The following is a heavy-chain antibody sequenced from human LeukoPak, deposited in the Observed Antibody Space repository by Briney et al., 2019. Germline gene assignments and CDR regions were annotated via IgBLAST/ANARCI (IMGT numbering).Heavy chain of an antibody. D-gene: IGHD6-19*01. CDR3: ASEYAAVIAVAAILGY. V-gene: IGHV3-30-3*01. Sequence: PGRSLRLSCAASGFTFSSYAMHWVRQAPGKGLEWVAVISYDGSNKYYADSVKGRFTISRDNSKNRLYLQMNSLRAEDTAVYYCASEYAAVIAVAAILGYWGQGTLVTVSS. J-gene: IGHJ4*02. CDR1: GFTFSSYA. CDR2: ISYDGSNK.